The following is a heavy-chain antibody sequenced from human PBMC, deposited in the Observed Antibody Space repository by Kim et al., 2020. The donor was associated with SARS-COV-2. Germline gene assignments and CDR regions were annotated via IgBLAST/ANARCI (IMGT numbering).Heavy chain of an antibody. V-gene: IGHV3-11*06. Sequence: GGSLRLSCAASGFSFSEYNMSWVRQAPGKGLEWVSYISSASSYINYTDSVRGRFTISRDNAKNSIYLQMNSLRADDTAVYYCARDRGGTGRRDSWYFEL. CDR1: GFSFSEYN. J-gene: IGHJ2*01. D-gene: IGHD1-1*01. CDR3: ARDRGGTGRRDSWYFEL. CDR2: ISSASSYI.